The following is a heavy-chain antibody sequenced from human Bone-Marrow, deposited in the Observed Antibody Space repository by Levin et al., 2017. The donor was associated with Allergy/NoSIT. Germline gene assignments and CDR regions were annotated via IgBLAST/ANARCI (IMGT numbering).Heavy chain of an antibody. CDR3: ARCSGGSCFPGQNWFDP. D-gene: IGHD2-15*01. CDR1: GFIFSTYS. J-gene: IGHJ5*02. CDR2: ISSSSSYI. V-gene: IGHV3-21*01. Sequence: GGSLRLSCAASGFIFSTYSMNWVRQAPGKGLEWVSSISSSSSYIYYADSVKGRFTISRDNAKNSLYLQMNSLRAEDTAVYYCARCSGGSCFPGQNWFDPWGQGTLVTVSS.